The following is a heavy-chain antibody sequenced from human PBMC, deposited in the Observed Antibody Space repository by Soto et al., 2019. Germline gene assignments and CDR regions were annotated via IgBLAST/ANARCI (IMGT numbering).Heavy chain of an antibody. CDR2: IYYSGST. Sequence: SETLSLTCILSGGSLSNYYWSWVRQTPGKGLEWIGYIYYSGSTTYKHNPSLESRVTISGDTPKNQFSLRLRSVTAADTAIYYCARFPDYGVYVAPWGQGTLVTV. CDR1: GGSLSNYY. V-gene: IGHV4-59*08. J-gene: IGHJ5*02. D-gene: IGHD4-17*01. CDR3: ARFPDYGVYVAP.